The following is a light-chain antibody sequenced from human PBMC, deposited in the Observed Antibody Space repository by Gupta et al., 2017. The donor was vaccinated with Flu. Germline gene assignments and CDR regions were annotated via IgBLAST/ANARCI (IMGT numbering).Light chain of an antibody. CDR2: TNN. CDR3: AAWDDSLNGWV. CDR1: SSNIGGNN. J-gene: IGLJ3*02. Sequence: RVTISCSGSSSNIGGNNVNWYQHLPGTAPKLLIYTNNRRPSGAPDRFSGSKSGTSASLAISGLQSEDEADYYCAAWDDSLNGWVFGGGTKLTV. V-gene: IGLV1-44*01.